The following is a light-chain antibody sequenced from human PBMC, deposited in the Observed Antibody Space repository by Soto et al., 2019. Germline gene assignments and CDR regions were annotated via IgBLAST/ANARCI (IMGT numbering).Light chain of an antibody. CDR1: QSVGSN. J-gene: IGKJ4*01. V-gene: IGKV3-15*01. CDR3: QQYSNWPLLS. Sequence: MITQSAATLSVYKGAGATLSCRASQSVGSNLAWYQQKPGQTPRVLIYGASTRAIGIPARFSGSGFGTEFTLTISSLQSEDFVVYYCQQYSNWPLLSFGGGTMVDI. CDR2: GAS.